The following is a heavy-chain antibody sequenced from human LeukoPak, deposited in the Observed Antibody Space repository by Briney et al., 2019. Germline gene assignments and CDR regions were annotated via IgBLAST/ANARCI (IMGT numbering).Heavy chain of an antibody. CDR3: ARDPGEQWLVPYYYYYMDV. D-gene: IGHD6-19*01. CDR2: IYYSGST. CDR1: GGSISSYY. J-gene: IGHJ6*03. Sequence: SETLSLTCTVSGGSISSYYWSWIRQPPGKGLEWIGYIYYSGSTNYNPSLKSRVTISVDTSKNQFSLKLSSVTAADTAVYYCARDPGEQWLVPYYYYYMDVWGKGTTVTVSS. V-gene: IGHV4-59*12.